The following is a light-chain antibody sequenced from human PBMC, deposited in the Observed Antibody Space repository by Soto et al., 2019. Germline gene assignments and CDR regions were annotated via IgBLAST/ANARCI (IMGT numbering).Light chain of an antibody. Sequence: VLTQSPGTLSLSAGEIATLSCRASQSVNSRRLGWDQQKPGQAPRLFIYDTSSRVTGSPDRFIGSGSGTDFTLTISRREPEDFAVYYCQQYGNSPITFGQGTRLEIK. CDR3: QQYGNSPIT. J-gene: IGKJ5*01. V-gene: IGKV3-20*01. CDR2: DTS. CDR1: QSVNSRR.